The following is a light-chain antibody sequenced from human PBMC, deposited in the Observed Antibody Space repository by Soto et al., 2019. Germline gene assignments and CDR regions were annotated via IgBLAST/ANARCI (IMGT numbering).Light chain of an antibody. J-gene: IGLJ1*01. CDR1: NIGSKT. CDR2: DDS. CDR3: QVWDSSSDHLYV. Sequence: SYELTQQPSVSVAPGQTARITCGGANIGSKTVHWYQQKPGQAPVLVVYDDSDRPSGIPERFSGSNSGNTATLTISRVEAGDEADYFCQVWDSSSDHLYVFGTGTKVAVL. V-gene: IGLV3-21*02.